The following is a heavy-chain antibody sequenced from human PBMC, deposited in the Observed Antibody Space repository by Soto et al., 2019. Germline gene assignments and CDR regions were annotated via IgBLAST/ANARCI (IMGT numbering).Heavy chain of an antibody. CDR3: ARDPHYGSGSYYIFDY. V-gene: IGHV3-33*01. J-gene: IGHJ4*02. CDR2: IWYDGSNK. D-gene: IGHD3-10*01. Sequence: GESLKISCAASGFTFSSYGMHWVRQAPGKGLEWVAVIWYDGSNKYYADSVKGRFTISRDNSKNTLYLQMNSLRAEDTAVYYCARDPHYGSGSYYIFDYWGQGTLVTVSS. CDR1: GFTFSSYG.